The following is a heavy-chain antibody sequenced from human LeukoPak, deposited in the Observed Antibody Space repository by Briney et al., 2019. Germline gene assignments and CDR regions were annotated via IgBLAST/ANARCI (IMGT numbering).Heavy chain of an antibody. D-gene: IGHD3-10*01. Sequence: GASVKVSCKVSGYTLTELSMHWVRQAPGKGLEWMGGFDPEDGETIYAQKFQGRVTMTEDTSTDTAYMELSSLRSEDTAVYYCATGPITMVRGVTMMVDYWGQGTLVTVSS. J-gene: IGHJ4*02. CDR2: FDPEDGET. V-gene: IGHV1-24*01. CDR1: GYTLTELS. CDR3: ATGPITMVRGVTMMVDY.